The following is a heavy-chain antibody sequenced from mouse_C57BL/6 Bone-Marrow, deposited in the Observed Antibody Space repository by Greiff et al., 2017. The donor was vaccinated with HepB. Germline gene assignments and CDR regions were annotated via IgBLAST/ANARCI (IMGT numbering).Heavy chain of an antibody. D-gene: IGHD2-10*01. CDR1: GYTFTSYW. CDR2: IYPGSGST. J-gene: IGHJ2*01. Sequence: QVQLQQPGAELVKPGASVKMSCKASGYTFTSYWITWVKQRPGQGLEWIGDIYPGSGSTNYNEKFKSKATLTVDTSSSTAYMQLSSLTSEDSAVYYCARSRAYYYLDWYWGQGPTLTVSS. V-gene: IGHV1-55*01. CDR3: ARSRAYYYLDWY.